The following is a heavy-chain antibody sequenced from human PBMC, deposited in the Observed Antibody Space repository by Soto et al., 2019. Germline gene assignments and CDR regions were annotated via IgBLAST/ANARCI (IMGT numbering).Heavy chain of an antibody. CDR3: ARAGYDFWSNNWFDP. CDR2: ISAYNGNT. V-gene: IGHV1-18*01. Sequence: ASVKVSCKASGYTFTSYGISWVRQAPGQGLEWMGWISAYNGNTNYAQKLQGRVTMTRDTSTSTAYMELRSLRSDDTAVYYCARAGYDFWSNNWFDPWGQGTLVTVSS. D-gene: IGHD3-3*01. CDR1: GYTFTSYG. J-gene: IGHJ5*02.